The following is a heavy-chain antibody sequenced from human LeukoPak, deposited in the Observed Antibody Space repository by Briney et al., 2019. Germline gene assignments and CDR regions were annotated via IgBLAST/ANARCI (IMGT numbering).Heavy chain of an antibody. J-gene: IGHJ5*02. V-gene: IGHV3-33*01. Sequence: GRSLRLSCAASGFTFSSYGMHWVRQAPGKGLEWVAAIWYDGSNKYYADSVKGRFTISRDNSKNTLYLQMNSLRAEDTAVYYCARDGVVYDSSGRGNWFDPWGQGTLVTVSS. CDR1: GFTFSSYG. CDR2: IWYDGSNK. D-gene: IGHD3-22*01. CDR3: ARDGVVYDSSGRGNWFDP.